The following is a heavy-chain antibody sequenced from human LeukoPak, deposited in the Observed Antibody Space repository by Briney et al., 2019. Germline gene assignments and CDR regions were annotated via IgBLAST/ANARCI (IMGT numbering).Heavy chain of an antibody. CDR1: GGSISSSSYY. Sequence: SETLSLTCTVSGGSISSSSYYWGWIRQPPGKGLEWIGSIYYSGSTYYNPSLKSRVTISVDTSKNQFSLKLSSVTAADTAVYYCARLGKGRGGNRCMDVWGKGTTVTVSS. CDR3: ARLGKGRGGNRCMDV. V-gene: IGHV4-39*07. D-gene: IGHD3-10*01. CDR2: IYYSGST. J-gene: IGHJ6*03.